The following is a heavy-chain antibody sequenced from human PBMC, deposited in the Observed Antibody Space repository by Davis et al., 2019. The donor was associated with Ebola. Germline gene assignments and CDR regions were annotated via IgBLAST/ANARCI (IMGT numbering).Heavy chain of an antibody. J-gene: IGHJ4*02. CDR2: ISSSSSYI. D-gene: IGHD2-15*01. Sequence: PGGSLRLSCAASGFTFSSYAMHWVRQAPGKGLEWVSSISSSSSYIYYADSVKGRFTISRDNAKNSLYLQMNSLRAEDTAVYYCARDRRLLLIDYWGQGTLVTVSS. V-gene: IGHV3-21*01. CDR3: ARDRRLLLIDY. CDR1: GFTFSSYA.